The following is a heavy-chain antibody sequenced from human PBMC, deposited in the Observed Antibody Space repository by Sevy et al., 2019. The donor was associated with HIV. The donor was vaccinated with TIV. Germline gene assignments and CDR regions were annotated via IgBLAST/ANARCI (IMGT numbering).Heavy chain of an antibody. CDR1: GYSLTGYY. V-gene: IGHV1-2*02. J-gene: IGHJ5*02. D-gene: IGHD6-13*01. CDR3: ARDFSASGPLVIGNCFDP. CDR2: INPNNGGT. Sequence: ASVKVSCKASGYSLTGYYIHWMRQAPGQGLEWMGWINPNNGGTNYAQRFQGRVTMTRDTSISTASMELTSLRSDDTAVYFCARDFSASGPLVIGNCFDPWGQGTLVTVSS.